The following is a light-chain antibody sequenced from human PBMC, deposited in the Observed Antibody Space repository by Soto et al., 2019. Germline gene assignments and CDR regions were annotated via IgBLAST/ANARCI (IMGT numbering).Light chain of an antibody. CDR3: KQYGSSPWT. V-gene: IGKV3-20*01. Sequence: EIVLTQSPGTLSLSPGERATLSCRASQSVSSSYLAWYQQKPGQAPRPLIYGASSRAIGIPDRFSGSGSGTDFTLTISSLEPEDFAVYYCKQYGSSPWTFGQGTKVEIK. CDR2: GAS. CDR1: QSVSSSY. J-gene: IGKJ1*01.